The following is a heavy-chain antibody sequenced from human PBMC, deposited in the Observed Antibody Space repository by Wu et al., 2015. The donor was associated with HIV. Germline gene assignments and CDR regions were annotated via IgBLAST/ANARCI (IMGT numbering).Heavy chain of an antibody. J-gene: IGHJ3*02. V-gene: IGHV1-69*05. CDR3: ASRANYGGTSFGGFALDT. CDR2: IIPVFGTP. D-gene: IGHD3-16*01. Sequence: QVQLVQSGAEVKKPGSSVKVSCKSSGGTFNNYAIIWVRQAPGQGLEWMGGIIPVFGTPNYAQKFQGRVAITTDESTRTAYMEFTSLRPEDTALYYCASRANYGGTSFGGFALDTWGQGTMVIVST. CDR1: GGTFNNYA.